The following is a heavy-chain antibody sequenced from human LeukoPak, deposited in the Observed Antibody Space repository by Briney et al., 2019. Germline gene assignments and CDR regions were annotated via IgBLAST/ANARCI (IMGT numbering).Heavy chain of an antibody. CDR2: ISGGSSFT. D-gene: IGHD3-9*01. J-gene: IGHJ5*02. CDR1: GFSFSSFS. Sequence: KTGGSLRLSCAASGFSFSSFSMNWVRQAPGKGLEWVSYISGGSSFTYYVDSVKGRFTISRDNAKNSLYLQMNSLRAEDTALYHCARDRGYFDWFGWFDPWGQGTLVTVSS. CDR3: ARDRGYFDWFGWFDP. V-gene: IGHV3-21*04.